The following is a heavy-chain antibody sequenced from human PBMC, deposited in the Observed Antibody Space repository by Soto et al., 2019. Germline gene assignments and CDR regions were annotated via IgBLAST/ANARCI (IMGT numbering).Heavy chain of an antibody. CDR2: ISYIGSA. D-gene: IGHD2-2*01. CDR1: GGSLSSYY. CDR3: GRYCSRASCKVDY. Sequence: SETLSLTCTVSGGSLSSYYWSWIRQPPGKGLEWIGYISYIGSANYNPSLKSRVTISGDTSKNQFSLKLTSVTAADTAVYFCGRYCSRASCKVDYGGQGTLVTVSS. J-gene: IGHJ4*02. V-gene: IGHV4-59*08.